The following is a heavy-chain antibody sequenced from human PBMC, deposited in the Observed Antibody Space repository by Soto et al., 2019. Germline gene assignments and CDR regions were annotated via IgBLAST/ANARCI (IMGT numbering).Heavy chain of an antibody. CDR1: GYTFTSYA. V-gene: IGHV1-3*01. D-gene: IGHD2-8*01. CDR2: INAGNGNT. Sequence: ASVKVSCKASGYTFTSYAMHWVRQAPGQRLEWMGWINAGNGNTKYSQKFQGRVTITRDTSASTAYMELSSLRSEDTAMYYCARVRIADCTNGVCPWPFDYWGQGTLVTVSS. J-gene: IGHJ4*02. CDR3: ARVRIADCTNGVCPWPFDY.